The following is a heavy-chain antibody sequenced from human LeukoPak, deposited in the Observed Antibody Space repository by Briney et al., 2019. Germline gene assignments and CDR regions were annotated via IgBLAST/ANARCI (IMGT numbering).Heavy chain of an antibody. CDR1: GFTFSSYG. Sequence: GGSLRLSCAASGFTFSSYGMHWVRQAPGKGLEWVAVISYDGSNKYYADSVKGRFTISRDNSKNTLYLQMNSLRAEDTAAYYCAKIARYNWNDGGAFDIWGQGTMVTVSS. D-gene: IGHD1-20*01. V-gene: IGHV3-30*18. CDR3: AKIARYNWNDGGAFDI. CDR2: ISYDGSNK. J-gene: IGHJ3*02.